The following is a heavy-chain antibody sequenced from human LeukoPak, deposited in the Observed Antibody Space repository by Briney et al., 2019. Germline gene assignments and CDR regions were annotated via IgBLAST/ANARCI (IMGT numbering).Heavy chain of an antibody. V-gene: IGHV4-30-2*01. CDR1: AGSINSGGYS. CDR3: ARQPPSRKRFFEWSSLFDY. D-gene: IGHD3-3*01. CDR2: ICNGGIT. J-gene: IGHJ4*02. Sequence: PSETLSLNCAVSAGSINSGGYSWRWLRQPPGRGLGGIAYICNGGITDYNPSLNSRVTISGDRSKNQFSLKLSSVTAADTAVYYCARQPPSRKRFFEWSSLFDYWGQGTLVTVSS.